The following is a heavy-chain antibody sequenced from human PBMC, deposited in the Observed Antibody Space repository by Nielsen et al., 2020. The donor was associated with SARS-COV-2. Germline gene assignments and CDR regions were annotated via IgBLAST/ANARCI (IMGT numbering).Heavy chain of an antibody. V-gene: IGHV4-61*01. J-gene: IGHJ4*02. D-gene: IGHD5-24*01. Sequence: SETLSLTCIVSGGSISSGSHYWSWIRQPPGKGLDWTGYIFYRGNTNYKLSLKSRVTISVDTSKNQFSLKVNSVTAADTAVYYCVRIDMATISVDYWGRGTLVTVSS. CDR1: GGSISSGSHY. CDR2: IFYRGNT. CDR3: VRIDMATISVDY.